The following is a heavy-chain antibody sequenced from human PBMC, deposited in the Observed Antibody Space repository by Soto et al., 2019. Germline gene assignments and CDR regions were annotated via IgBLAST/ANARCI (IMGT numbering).Heavy chain of an antibody. J-gene: IGHJ3*02. D-gene: IGHD5-12*01. CDR1: GFTFSSYR. CDR2: IWYDGSHK. V-gene: IGHV3-33*01. Sequence: QVQLVGSGGAVVQPGTSLRLSCTASGFTFSSYRMHWVRQAPGKGLEWVAIIWYDGSHKFYVDSVKGRFAPSRDNSKNTVYLQMNSLTGEDTAVYYCARPRYSGDDPDALEIWGRGTLLTISS. CDR3: ARPRYSGDDPDALEI.